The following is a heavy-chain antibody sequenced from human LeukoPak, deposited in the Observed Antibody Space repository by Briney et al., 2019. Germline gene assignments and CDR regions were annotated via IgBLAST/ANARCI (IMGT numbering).Heavy chain of an antibody. CDR1: GFTFSDYS. CDR2: IGISSGNT. V-gene: IGHV3-48*01. CDR3: ARDYKYAFDN. Sequence: GGSLRLSCAASGFTFSDYSMNWVRQAPGKGLEWISYIGISSGNTKYADSVKGRFTISGDKAKNSLYLQMNSLRVEDTAVYYCARDYKYAFDNWGQGTLITVSS. D-gene: IGHD5-24*01. J-gene: IGHJ4*02.